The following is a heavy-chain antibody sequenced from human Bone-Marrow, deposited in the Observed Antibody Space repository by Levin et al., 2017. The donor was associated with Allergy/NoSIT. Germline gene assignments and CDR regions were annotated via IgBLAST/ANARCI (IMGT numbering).Heavy chain of an antibody. CDR2: ISTSTGNR. CDR1: GYTFTSYG. V-gene: IGHV1-18*01. CDR3: GRVPSP. J-gene: IGHJ5*02. Sequence: EASVKVSCKASGYTFTSYGITWVRQAPGQGLEWMGWISTSTGNRKYAQNLQGRATMTTDKSTSTAYMELRSLRSDDTAVYYCGRVPSPWGQGTLVIVSS.